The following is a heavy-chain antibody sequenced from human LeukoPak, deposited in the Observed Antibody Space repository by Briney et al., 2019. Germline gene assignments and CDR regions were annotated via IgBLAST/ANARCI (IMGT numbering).Heavy chain of an antibody. CDR3: ARGLRWTDY. D-gene: IGHD4-23*01. J-gene: IGHJ4*02. CDR1: GGFLSTYY. Sequence: SQTRSLTCTVSGGFLSTYYWTWIRQLPGKVLEWIGCAPNIGGRETTNYNSSLKSRVTISTDTSKDQSSLNLSSVTAADTAVYYCARGLRWTDYWGQGTLVTVSS. CDR2: APNIGGRETT. V-gene: IGHV4-59*01.